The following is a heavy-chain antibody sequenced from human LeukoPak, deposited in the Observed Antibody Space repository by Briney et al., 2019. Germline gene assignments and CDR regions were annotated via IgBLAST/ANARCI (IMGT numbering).Heavy chain of an antibody. D-gene: IGHD5-24*01. CDR2: ISESGITI. J-gene: IGHJ6*03. V-gene: IGHV3-11*04. Sequence: GGSLRLSCAASGFSVGDFYMTWIRQAPGRGLEWVSYISESGITIYYADSVKGRFTISRDNPKNSLFLQMNSLRGEDTAVYYCARAHTGHNDGYYNHMDVWGTGTTVTVSS. CDR3: ARAHTGHNDGYYNHMDV. CDR1: GFSVGDFY.